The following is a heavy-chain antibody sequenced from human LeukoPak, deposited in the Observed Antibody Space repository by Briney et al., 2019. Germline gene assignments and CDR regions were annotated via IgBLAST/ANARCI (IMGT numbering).Heavy chain of an antibody. CDR2: IHSDGSST. CDR3: AKELLPSAFTVSQDGNAFDI. CDR1: GFTFSSYW. V-gene: IGHV3-74*01. D-gene: IGHD3-3*01. J-gene: IGHJ3*02. Sequence: PGGSLRLSCAASGFTFSSYWMQWVRQAPGKGLVGVSRIHSDGSSTSYADSVKGRFTISRDNAKNTLYLQMNSLRAEDTAVYYCAKELLPSAFTVSQDGNAFDIWGQGTIVTVSS.